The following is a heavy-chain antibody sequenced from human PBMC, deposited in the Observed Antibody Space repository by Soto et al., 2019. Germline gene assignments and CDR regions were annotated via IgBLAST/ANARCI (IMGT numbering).Heavy chain of an antibody. CDR2: IYWNDEI. V-gene: IGHV2-5*01. CDR3: SHLYLRGFSDNTHGLDV. CDR1: GFSLSNSGAG. J-gene: IGHJ6*02. Sequence: QVTVKESGPTLAKPTQTLTLTCSFTGFSLSNSGAGVGWFRQSPGKALEWLALIYWNDEIRYRPSLACRLTITKDISKDQVVLTLTILGPVDTARYYSSHLYLRGFSDNTHGLDVWVQVTTVTVSS. D-gene: IGHD1-1*01.